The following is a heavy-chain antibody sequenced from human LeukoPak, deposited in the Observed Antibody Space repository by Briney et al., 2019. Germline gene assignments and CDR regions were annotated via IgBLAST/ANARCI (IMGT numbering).Heavy chain of an antibody. D-gene: IGHD3-22*01. Sequence: SETLSLTCTVSGGSISSSSYYWGWIRQPPGKGLEWIGSIYYSGSTYYNPSLKSRVTISVDTSKNQFSLKLSSVTAADTAVYYCAREDDYGDPSYDSSGYYYSDWGQGTLVTVSS. CDR2: IYYSGST. J-gene: IGHJ4*02. V-gene: IGHV4-39*07. CDR3: AREDDYGDPSYDSSGYYYSD. CDR1: GGSISSSSYY.